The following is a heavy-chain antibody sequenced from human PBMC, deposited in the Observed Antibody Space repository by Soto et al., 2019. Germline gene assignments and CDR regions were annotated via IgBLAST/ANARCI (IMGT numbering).Heavy chain of an antibody. V-gene: IGHV4-61*01. D-gene: IGHD1-7*01. CDR3: ARFGRSGTTLDY. CDR1: GGSVSSGSYY. Sequence: QVQLQESGPGLVKPSETLSLTCTVSGGSVSSGSYYWSWILQPPGKGLEWIGYIYYSGSTNYNPSLKSRVTISVDTSKNQFSLKLSSVTAADTAVYYCARFGRSGTTLDYWGQGTLVTVSS. CDR2: IYYSGST. J-gene: IGHJ4*02.